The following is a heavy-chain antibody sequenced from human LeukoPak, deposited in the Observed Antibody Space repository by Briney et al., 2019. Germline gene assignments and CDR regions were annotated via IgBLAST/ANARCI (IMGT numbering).Heavy chain of an antibody. CDR1: GFIFSSYG. D-gene: IGHD6-13*01. CDR2: IRYDGSKK. V-gene: IGHV3-30*02. Sequence: GGSLRLSCAASGFIFSSYGMHWVRQAPGKGLEWVAFIRYDGSKKYYADSVKGRFTISRDNSKNTLYLQMNSLRAEDTAVYYCACSRLTFSSSWLWWGQGALVTVSS. CDR3: ACSRLTFSSSWLW. J-gene: IGHJ4*02.